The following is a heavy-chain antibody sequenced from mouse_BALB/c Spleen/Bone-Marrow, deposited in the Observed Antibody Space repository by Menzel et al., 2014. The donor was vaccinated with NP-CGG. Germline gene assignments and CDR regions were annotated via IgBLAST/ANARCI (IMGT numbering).Heavy chain of an antibody. V-gene: IGHV5-17*02. Sequence: EVQLQESGGGLVQPGGSRKLSCAASGFTFSSFGMHWVRQAPERGLEWVAYISSGSTSIFYSDTVRGRFTISRDNLKNTLFLQMTSLTSEDTAMYYCARGGNWDDFDVWGAGTTVTVSS. CDR2: ISSGSTSI. J-gene: IGHJ1*01. D-gene: IGHD4-1*01. CDR3: ARGGNWDDFDV. CDR1: GFTFSSFG.